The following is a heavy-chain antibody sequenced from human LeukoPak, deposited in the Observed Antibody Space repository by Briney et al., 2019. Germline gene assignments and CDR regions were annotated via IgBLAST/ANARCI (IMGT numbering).Heavy chain of an antibody. CDR3: ARTGPRDAFDI. V-gene: IGHV3-21*01. CDR2: ISSSSSYI. D-gene: IGHD7-27*01. Sequence: KPGGSLRLSCAASGFTFDDYGMSWVRQAPGKGLEWVSSISSSSSYIYYADSVKGRFTISRDNAKNSLYLQMNSLRAEDTAVYYCARTGPRDAFDIWGQGTMVTVSS. J-gene: IGHJ3*02. CDR1: GFTFDDYG.